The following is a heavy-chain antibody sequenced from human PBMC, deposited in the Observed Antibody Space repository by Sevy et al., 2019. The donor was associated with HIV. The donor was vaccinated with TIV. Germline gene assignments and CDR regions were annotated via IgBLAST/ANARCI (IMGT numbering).Heavy chain of an antibody. D-gene: IGHD2-21*01. CDR3: VKEIYDRGVVVSALDY. CDR2: ISWNSGTI. CDR1: GFTFDDYA. V-gene: IGHV3-9*01. Sequence: GGSLRLSCAASGFTFDDYAMHWVRQTPGKGLEWVSGISWNSGTIAYADSVKGRFTISRDNAKNSLYLQMNSLRAEDTALYYCVKEIYDRGVVVSALDYWGQGTLVTVSS. J-gene: IGHJ4*02.